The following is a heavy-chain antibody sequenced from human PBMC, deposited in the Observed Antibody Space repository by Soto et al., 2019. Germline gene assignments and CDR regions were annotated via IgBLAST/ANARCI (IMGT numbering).Heavy chain of an antibody. D-gene: IGHD1-1*01. CDR2: IYYSGST. CDR1: GGSISSSSYY. V-gene: IGHV4-39*01. CDR3: ARHDNMTLGSQYLDS. Sequence: SETLSLTCTVSGGSISSSSYYWVWIRQPPGKGLEWIGSIYYSGSTYYNPSLKSRVTISVDTSKNQFSLKLSSVTAADTAVYFCARHDNMTLGSQYLDSWGPGTLVTVSS. J-gene: IGHJ4*02.